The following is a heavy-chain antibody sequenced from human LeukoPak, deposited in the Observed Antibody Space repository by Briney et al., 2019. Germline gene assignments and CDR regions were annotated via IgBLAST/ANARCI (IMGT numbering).Heavy chain of an antibody. D-gene: IGHD1-14*01. CDR1: GGSFSGYY. CDR3: ASSDRSVDY. CDR2: INHSGST. Sequence: PSETLSLTCAVYGGSFSGYYWSWIRQPPGKGLEWIGEINHSGSTNYNPSLKSRVTISVDTSKNQFSLKLSSVTAADTAVYYCASSDRSVDYWGQGTLVTVPS. J-gene: IGHJ4*02. V-gene: IGHV4-34*01.